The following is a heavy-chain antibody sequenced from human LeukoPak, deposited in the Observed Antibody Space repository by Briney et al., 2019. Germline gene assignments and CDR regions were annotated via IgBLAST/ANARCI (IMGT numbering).Heavy chain of an antibody. CDR3: ARDQTRAFDI. CDR2: ISSSSSYI. J-gene: IGHJ3*02. V-gene: IGHV3-21*01. CDR1: GFTFSTYS. Sequence: GGSLRLSCTASGFTFSTYSMNWVRQAPGKGLEWVSSISSSSSYIYYADSVKGRFTISRDNAKNSLYLQMNSLRAEDTAVYYCARDQTRAFDIWGQGTMVTVSS.